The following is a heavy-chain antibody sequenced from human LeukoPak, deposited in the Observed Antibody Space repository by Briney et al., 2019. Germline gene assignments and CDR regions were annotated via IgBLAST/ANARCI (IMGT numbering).Heavy chain of an antibody. V-gene: IGHV4-34*01. Sequence: SETLSLTCTVSGGSISSYYWSWIRQPPGKGLEWIGEINHSGSTNYNPSLKSRVTISVDTSKNQFSLKLSSVTAADTAVYYCASSGYYRLFDYWGQGTLVTVSS. J-gene: IGHJ4*02. CDR3: ASSGYYRLFDY. CDR1: GGSISSYY. D-gene: IGHD3-22*01. CDR2: INHSGST.